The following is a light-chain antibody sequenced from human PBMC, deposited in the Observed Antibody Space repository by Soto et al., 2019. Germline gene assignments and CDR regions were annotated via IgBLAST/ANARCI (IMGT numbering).Light chain of an antibody. V-gene: IGLV2-14*03. CDR2: GVT. Sequence: QSVLTQPASVSGSPGQSITISCTGTSSDIGAHDDVSWYQQLPGKVPKLLIYGVTDRPSGISNRFSGSKSGNVASLTISGLQAEDEADYYCCSYTGDLALFGGGTKVTVL. CDR3: CSYTGDLAL. CDR1: SSDIGAHDD. J-gene: IGLJ2*01.